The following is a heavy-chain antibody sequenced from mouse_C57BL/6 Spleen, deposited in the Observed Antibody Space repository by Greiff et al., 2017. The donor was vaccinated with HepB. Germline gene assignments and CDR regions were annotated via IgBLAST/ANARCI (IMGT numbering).Heavy chain of an antibody. D-gene: IGHD1-1*01. CDR2: ISSGSSTI. CDR1: GFTFSDYG. CDR3: SRKEIYGSRGYYFDY. Sequence: EVQRVESGGGLVKPGGSLKLSCAASGFTFSDYGMHWVRQAPEKGLEWVAYISSGSSTIYYADTVKGRFTISRDNAKDTLFLQMTSLRSEDTAMYYCSRKEIYGSRGYYFDYWGQGTTLTVSS. J-gene: IGHJ2*01. V-gene: IGHV5-17*01.